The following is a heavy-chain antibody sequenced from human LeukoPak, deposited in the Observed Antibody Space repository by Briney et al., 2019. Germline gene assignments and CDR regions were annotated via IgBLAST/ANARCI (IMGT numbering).Heavy chain of an antibody. CDR1: GYTFTGYY. V-gene: IGHV1-2*02. CDR2: VHPNRGGT. CDR3: ATSLYCSSTNCYALYFQH. J-gene: IGHJ1*01. D-gene: IGHD2-2*01. Sequence: ASVKVSCKASGYTFTGYYMHWVRQAPGQGLEWMGWVHPNRGGTNYAQKFQGRVTMTRDTSISTAYMELSRLRSDDTAVYYCATSLYCSSTNCYALYFQHWGQGTLVTVSS.